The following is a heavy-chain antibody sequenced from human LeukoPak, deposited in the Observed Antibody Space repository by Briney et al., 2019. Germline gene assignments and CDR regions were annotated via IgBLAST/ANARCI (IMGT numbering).Heavy chain of an antibody. CDR1: GFTFSSYA. D-gene: IGHD1-1*01. Sequence: GGSLRLSCAASGFTFSSYAMSWVRQAPGKGLEWVSAVSGSGGSTYYADSVKGRFTISRDNSKNTLYLQMNSLRAEDTAVYYCAKCKIGTTGTTSGGYFDYWGQGTLVTVSS. J-gene: IGHJ4*02. CDR3: AKCKIGTTGTTSGGYFDY. CDR2: VSGSGGST. V-gene: IGHV3-23*01.